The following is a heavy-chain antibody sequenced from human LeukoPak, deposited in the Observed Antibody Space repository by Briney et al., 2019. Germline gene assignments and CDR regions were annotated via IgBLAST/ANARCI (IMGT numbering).Heavy chain of an antibody. CDR2: ISYDGSNK. CDR3: ARDFSPFGGVIVELPFDY. Sequence: GGSLRLSCAASGFTFSSYAMHWVRQAPGKGLEWVAVISYDGSNKYYADSVKGRFTISRDNSKNTLYLQMNSLRAEDTAVYYCARDFSPFGGVIVELPFDYWGQGTLVTVPS. V-gene: IGHV3-30-3*01. J-gene: IGHJ4*02. CDR1: GFTFSSYA. D-gene: IGHD3-16*02.